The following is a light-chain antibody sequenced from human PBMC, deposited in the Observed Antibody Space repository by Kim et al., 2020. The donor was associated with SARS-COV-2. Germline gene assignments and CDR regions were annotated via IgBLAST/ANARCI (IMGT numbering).Light chain of an antibody. V-gene: IGKV3-11*01. Sequence: DIVLTKSPATLSLSPGERATLSCRASQSVSTYLAWYQQRSGQAPRVLIYDASNRATGIPARFSGSGSGTDFTLTISSLQPEDFAVYYCQQRSSWPLTFGGGTKVDIK. CDR3: QQRSSWPLT. J-gene: IGKJ4*01. CDR1: QSVSTY. CDR2: DAS.